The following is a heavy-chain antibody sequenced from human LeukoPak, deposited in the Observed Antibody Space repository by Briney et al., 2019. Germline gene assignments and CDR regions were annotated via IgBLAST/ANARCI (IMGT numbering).Heavy chain of an antibody. V-gene: IGHV3-23*01. Sequence: PGGSLRLSCAASGFTFDDYAMHWVRQAPGKGLEWVSAISGSGGSTYYADSVKGRFTISRDNSKNTLYLQMNSLRAEDTAVYYCAKHDSSGRLGDAFDIWGQGTMVTVSS. CDR2: ISGSGGST. D-gene: IGHD3-22*01. CDR1: GFTFDDYA. J-gene: IGHJ3*02. CDR3: AKHDSSGRLGDAFDI.